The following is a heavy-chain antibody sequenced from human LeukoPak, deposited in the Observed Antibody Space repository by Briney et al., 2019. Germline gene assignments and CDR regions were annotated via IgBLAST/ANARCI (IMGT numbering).Heavy chain of an antibody. CDR3: ARMGYYDILTGYYRFDP. D-gene: IGHD3-9*01. V-gene: IGHV4-59*01. CDR2: IYYSGGT. CDR1: GGSISSYY. Sequence: SETLSLTCTVSGGSISSYYWSWIRQPPGKGLEWIGYIYYSGGTNYNPSLKSRVTISVDTSKNQFSLKLSSVTAADTAVYYCARMGYYDILTGYYRFDPWGQGTLVTVSS. J-gene: IGHJ5*02.